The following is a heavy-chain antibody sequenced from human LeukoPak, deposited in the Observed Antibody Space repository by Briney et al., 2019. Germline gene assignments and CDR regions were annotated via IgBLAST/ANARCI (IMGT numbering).Heavy chain of an antibody. CDR2: ISSSSSYI. V-gene: IGHV3-21*01. CDR1: GFTFSSYS. D-gene: IGHD2-15*01. J-gene: IGHJ4*02. Sequence: PGGSLRLSCAASGFTFSSYSMNWVRQAPGKGLEWVSSISSSSSYICYADSVKGRFTISRDNAKNSLYLQMNSLRAEDTAVYYCARDPSAEGYWGQGTLVTVSS. CDR3: ARDPSAEGY.